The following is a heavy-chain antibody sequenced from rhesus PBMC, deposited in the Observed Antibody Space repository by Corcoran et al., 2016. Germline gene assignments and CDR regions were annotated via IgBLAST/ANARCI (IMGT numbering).Heavy chain of an antibody. V-gene: IGHV2-95*01. CDR1: GFSISTTGTG. J-gene: IGHJ4*01. CDR2: IYGNDSK. CDR3: ATRSGRYPNDYFDY. Sequence: QVTLKESGPALVKPTQTLTLTCTFSGFSISTTGTGVGWIRQPPGTALEWLASIYGNDSKYYSTSLKSRLTISNDNSKNQTVLPRTNMEPVDTATYYCATRSGRYPNDYFDYWGQGVLVTVSS. D-gene: IGHD6-31*01.